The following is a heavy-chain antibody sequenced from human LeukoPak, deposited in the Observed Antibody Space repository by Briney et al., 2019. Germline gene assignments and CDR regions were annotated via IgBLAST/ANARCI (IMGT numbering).Heavy chain of an antibody. V-gene: IGHV1-2*06. J-gene: IGHJ5*02. CDR1: GYTFTGYY. CDR2: INPNSGGT. D-gene: IGHD2-15*01. CDR3: ARGYCSGGSCYSVENWFDP. Sequence: ASVKVSCKAAGYTFTGYYMFWVGQAPGQGLEWRGRINPNSGGTNYAQKFQGRVTITRERCISTAYMELSRLRSDDTAVYYCARGYCSGGSCYSVENWFDPWGQGTLVTVSS.